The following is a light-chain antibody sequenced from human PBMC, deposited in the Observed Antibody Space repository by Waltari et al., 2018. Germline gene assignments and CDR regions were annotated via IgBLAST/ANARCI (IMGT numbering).Light chain of an antibody. CDR1: QRVSNS. Sequence: EVVLTQSPATLSLSPGERATPSCRASQRVSNSLAWYRQKPGQAPSLLIYDASTRAAGMPGRLSGSGSGTDFTLTIGRLEPVDFAVYYCQLRTGWPMTFGQGTRLEIK. CDR2: DAS. J-gene: IGKJ5*01. V-gene: IGKV3-11*01. CDR3: QLRTGWPMT.